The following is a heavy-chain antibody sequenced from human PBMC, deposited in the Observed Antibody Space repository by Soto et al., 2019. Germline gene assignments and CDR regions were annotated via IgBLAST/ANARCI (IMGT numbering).Heavy chain of an antibody. Sequence: SETLSLTCTVSGGSISSYYWSWIRQPPGKGLEWIGYIYYSGSTNYNPSLKSRVTISVDTSKNQFSLKLSSVTAADTAVYYCARTNYGGYRTSYYFDYWGQGTLVTVSS. D-gene: IGHD5-12*01. J-gene: IGHJ4*02. CDR2: IYYSGST. CDR3: ARTNYGGYRTSYYFDY. V-gene: IGHV4-59*08. CDR1: GGSISSYY.